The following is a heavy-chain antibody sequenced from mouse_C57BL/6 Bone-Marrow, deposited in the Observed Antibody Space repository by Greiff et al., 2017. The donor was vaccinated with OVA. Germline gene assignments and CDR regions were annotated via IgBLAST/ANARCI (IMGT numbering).Heavy chain of an antibody. CDR2: INPNNGGT. Sequence: EVKLQESGPELVKPGASVKMSCKASGYTFTDYNMHWVKQSHGKSLEWIGYINPNNGGTSYNQKFKGKATLTVNKSSSTAYMELRSLTSEDSAVYYCANYYGSSSRGFAYWGQGTLVTVSA. CDR1: GYTFTDYN. D-gene: IGHD1-1*01. CDR3: ANYYGSSSRGFAY. V-gene: IGHV1-22*01. J-gene: IGHJ3*01.